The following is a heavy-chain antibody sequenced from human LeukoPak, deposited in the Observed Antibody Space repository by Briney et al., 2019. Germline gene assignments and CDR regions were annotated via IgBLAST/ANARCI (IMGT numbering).Heavy chain of an antibody. J-gene: IGHJ3*02. V-gene: IGHV4-34*01. CDR2: INHSGST. Sequence: SETLSLTCAVYGGSFSGYYWSWIRQPPGKGLEWIGEINHSGSTYYNPSLKSRVTISVDTSKNQFSLKLSSVTAADTAVYYCASTYSNPDAFDIWGQGTMVTVSS. CDR3: ASTYSNPDAFDI. D-gene: IGHD4-11*01. CDR1: GGSFSGYY.